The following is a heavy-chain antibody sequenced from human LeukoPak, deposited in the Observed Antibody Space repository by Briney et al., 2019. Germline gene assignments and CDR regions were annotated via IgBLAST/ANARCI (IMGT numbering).Heavy chain of an antibody. D-gene: IGHD1-26*01. CDR3: ARTRSSGGYSGADY. Sequence: GGSLRLSCAASGFTFDSHGMTWVRQAPGKGLDWVSGLNWNGGSPGYADSLQGRFTISRDNAKTPLYLQMTSLRAEDTALYYCARTRSSGGYSGADYWGQGTLVTVSS. CDR2: LNWNGGSP. V-gene: IGHV3-20*04. CDR1: GFTFDSHG. J-gene: IGHJ4*02.